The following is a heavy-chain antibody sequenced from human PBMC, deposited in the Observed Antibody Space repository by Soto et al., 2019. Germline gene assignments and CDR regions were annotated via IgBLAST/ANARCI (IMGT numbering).Heavy chain of an antibody. CDR1: GGSFSGYY. CDR2: INHSGST. D-gene: IGHD3-22*01. J-gene: IGHJ4*02. CDR3: ARGCYYDSSGYPYFDY. Sequence: SETLSLTCAVYGGSFSGYYWSWIRQPPGKGLEWIGEINHSGSTNYNPSLKSRVTISVDTSKNQFSLKLSSVTAADTAVYYCARGCYYDSSGYPYFDYWGQGTLVTVS. V-gene: IGHV4-34*01.